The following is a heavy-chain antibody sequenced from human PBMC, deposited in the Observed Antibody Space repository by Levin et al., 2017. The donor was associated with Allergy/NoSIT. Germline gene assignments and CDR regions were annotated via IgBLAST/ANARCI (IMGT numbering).Heavy chain of an antibody. CDR1: GFTFSNSA. Sequence: GGSLRLSCAASGFTFSNSAMRWVRQAPGKGLEWVSAISDSGGSTYYADSVKGRFTISRDNSKNTLYLQMNSLRAEDTAVYYCAKGARGWSTPFDVWGQGTTVTVSS. V-gene: IGHV3-23*01. D-gene: IGHD6-19*01. CDR2: ISDSGGST. J-gene: IGHJ6*02. CDR3: AKGARGWSTPFDV.